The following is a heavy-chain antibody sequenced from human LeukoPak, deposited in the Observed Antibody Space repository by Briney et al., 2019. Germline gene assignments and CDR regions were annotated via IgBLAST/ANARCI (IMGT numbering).Heavy chain of an antibody. V-gene: IGHV4-59*01. J-gene: IGHJ5*02. CDR3: ARDSGVCSGGSCYSVGWFDP. CDR1: GGSISSYY. CDR2: IYYSGST. D-gene: IGHD2-15*01. Sequence: SETLSLTCTVSGGSISSYYWSWIRQPPGKGLEWIGYIYYSGSTNYNPSLKGRVTISVDASKNQFSLKLSSVTAADTAVYYCARDSGVCSGGSCYSVGWFDPWGQGTLVTVSS.